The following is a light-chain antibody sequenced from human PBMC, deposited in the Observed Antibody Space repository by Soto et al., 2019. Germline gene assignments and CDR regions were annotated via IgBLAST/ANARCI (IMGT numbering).Light chain of an antibody. Sequence: IVLTQSPGTLSVSPGGRATLCCPSFQSVTSNYVAWYQQKPGRAHRLLIYGASTRATGIPARFSGRGSGTEFTLTVTSLQSEDFAVYYCQQYNNGPPITFGQGTRLETK. CDR1: QSVTSN. J-gene: IGKJ5*01. CDR3: QQYNNGPPIT. CDR2: GAS. V-gene: IGKV3-15*01.